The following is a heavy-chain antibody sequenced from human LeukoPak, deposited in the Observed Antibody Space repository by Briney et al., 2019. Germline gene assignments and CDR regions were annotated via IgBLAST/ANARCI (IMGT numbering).Heavy chain of an antibody. CDR2: IYTSGST. D-gene: IGHD3-22*01. J-gene: IGHJ4*02. Sequence: SETLSLTCTVSGGSISGYYWSWIRQPPGKGLEWIGYIYTSGSTNYNPSLKSRVTISVDTSKNQFSLKLSSVTAADTAVYYCARRGSGYSFDYWGQGTLVTVSS. CDR3: ARRGSGYSFDY. CDR1: GGSISGYY. V-gene: IGHV4-4*09.